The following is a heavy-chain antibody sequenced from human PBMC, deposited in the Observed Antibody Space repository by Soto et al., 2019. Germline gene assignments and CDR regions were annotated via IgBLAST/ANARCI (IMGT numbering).Heavy chain of an antibody. CDR2: IYKSTTT. CDR3: ARGRYCLTGRCFPNWFDS. J-gene: IGHJ5*01. Sequence: SETLSLTCSVSGDSISTVDYFWAWIRQPPGQALEYIGYIYKSTTTYYNPSFESRVAIPLDTSKSQFSLNVTSVTAADTAVYFCARGRYCLTGRCFPNWFDSWGQGTLVTVSS. D-gene: IGHD2-15*01. CDR1: GDSISTVDYF. V-gene: IGHV4-30-4*01.